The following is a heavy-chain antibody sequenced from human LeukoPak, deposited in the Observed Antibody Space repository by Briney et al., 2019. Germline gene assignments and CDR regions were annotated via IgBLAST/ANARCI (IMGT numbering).Heavy chain of an antibody. D-gene: IGHD4-17*01. CDR3: ARGARYGDYEAVDY. Sequence: GGSLRLSCAASGFTFDSYAMSWVRQGPGKGLEWVSYISRSSSTIYYADSVRGRFTISRDNAKNSLFLQMNSLRDEDTAVYYCARGARYGDYEAVDYWGQGTLVTVSS. J-gene: IGHJ4*02. CDR1: GFTFDSYA. V-gene: IGHV3-48*02. CDR2: ISRSSSTI.